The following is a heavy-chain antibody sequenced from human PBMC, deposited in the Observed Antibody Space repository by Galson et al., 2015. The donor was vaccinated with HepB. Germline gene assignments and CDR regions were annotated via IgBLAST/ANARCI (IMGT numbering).Heavy chain of an antibody. V-gene: IGHV3-64D*06. J-gene: IGHJ4*02. D-gene: IGHD2-2*01. CDR3: VKDIAEYQMLTTFDY. CDR1: GFTFSSYA. CDR2: ISSNGGST. Sequence: SLRLSCAASGFTFSSYAMHWVRQAPGKGPEYVSAISSNGGSTDYADSVKGRFIISRDNSKNTLYLQMSSLRPEDTAVHYCVKDIAEYQMLTTFDYWGQGTLVTVSS.